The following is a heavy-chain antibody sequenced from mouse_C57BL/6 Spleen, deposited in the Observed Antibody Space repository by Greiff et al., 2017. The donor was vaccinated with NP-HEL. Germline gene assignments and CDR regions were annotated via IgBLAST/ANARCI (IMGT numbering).Heavy chain of an antibody. V-gene: IGHV1-15*01. CDR1: GYTFTDYE. CDR3: TRNYGRSYEGCAY. J-gene: IGHJ3*01. CDR2: IDPETGGT. Sequence: QVQLQQSGAELVRPGASVTLSCKASGYTFTDYEMHWVKQTPVHGLEWIGAIDPETGGTAYNQKFKGKAILTADKSSSTAYMELRSLTSEDSAVYDCTRNYGRSYEGCAYWGQGTLVTVSA. D-gene: IGHD1-1*01.